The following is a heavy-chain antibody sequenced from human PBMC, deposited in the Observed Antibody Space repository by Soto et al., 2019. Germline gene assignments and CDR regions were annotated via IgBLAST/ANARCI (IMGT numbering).Heavy chain of an antibody. CDR3: ARGGCSSTSCYGKGFDY. V-gene: IGHV1-69*02. D-gene: IGHD2-2*01. CDR1: GGTFSSYT. CDR2: IIPILGIA. Sequence: QVQLVQSGAEVKKPGSSVKVSCKASGGTFSSYTISWVRQAPGQGLEWMGRIIPILGIANYAQKFQGRVTITADKSTITAYMELSSMRSEDTAVYYCARGGCSSTSCYGKGFDYWGQGTLVTVSS. J-gene: IGHJ4*02.